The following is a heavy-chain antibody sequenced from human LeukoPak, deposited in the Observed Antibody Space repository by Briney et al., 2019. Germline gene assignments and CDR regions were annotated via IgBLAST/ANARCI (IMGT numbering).Heavy chain of an antibody. J-gene: IGHJ3*02. Sequence: GGSLRHSCAASGFTFSSYGMHGVRQAPGKGLEWVAVISYDGSNKYYADSVKGRFTISRDNSKNTLYLQMNSLRAEDTAVYYCAKQLVDYDSSGYYFWSDAFDIWGQGTMVTLSS. CDR3: AKQLVDYDSSGYYFWSDAFDI. CDR2: ISYDGSNK. V-gene: IGHV3-30*18. D-gene: IGHD3-22*01. CDR1: GFTFSSYG.